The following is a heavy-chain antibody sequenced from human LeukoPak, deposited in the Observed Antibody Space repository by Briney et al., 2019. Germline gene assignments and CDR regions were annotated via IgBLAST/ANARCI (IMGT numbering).Heavy chain of an antibody. CDR1: GFTFSSYAL. J-gene: IGHJ3*02. CDR3: ARANKWTHGGAFDI. V-gene: IGHV4-4*02. D-gene: IGHD4-23*01. Sequence: GSLRLSCAASGFTFSSYALSWVRQAPGKGLEWIGEMYHSGSTNFNPSLKSRVTISVDKSKNQFSLNLSSVTAADTAVYYCARANKWTHGGAFDIWGQGTMVTVSS. CDR2: MYHSGST.